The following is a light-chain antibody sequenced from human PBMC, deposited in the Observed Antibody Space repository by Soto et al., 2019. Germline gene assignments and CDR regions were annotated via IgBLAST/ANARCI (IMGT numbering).Light chain of an antibody. Sequence: EIVMTQSPATLSVSPGERATLSCRASQSVSSNLAWYQQKPGQAPRLLIYGASTRATGIPARFSGSGSGTEFTLTISSPQSGDFAVYYCQQYNNWPYTFGQGTKLEIK. CDR1: QSVSSN. V-gene: IGKV3-15*01. J-gene: IGKJ2*01. CDR3: QQYNNWPYT. CDR2: GAS.